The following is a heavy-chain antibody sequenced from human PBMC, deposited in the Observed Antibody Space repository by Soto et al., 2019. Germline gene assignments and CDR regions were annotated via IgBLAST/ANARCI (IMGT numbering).Heavy chain of an antibody. D-gene: IGHD2-15*01. CDR3: ARAEVVVAATGAGWFDP. CDR2: ISAYNGNT. J-gene: IGHJ5*02. Sequence: GASVNVSCKASGYTFTSYGISWVRQAPGQGLEWMGWISAYNGNTNYAQKLQGRVTMTTDTSTSTAYMELRSLRSDDTAVYYCARAEVVVAATGAGWFDPWGQGTLVTVSS. CDR1: GYTFTSYG. V-gene: IGHV1-18*04.